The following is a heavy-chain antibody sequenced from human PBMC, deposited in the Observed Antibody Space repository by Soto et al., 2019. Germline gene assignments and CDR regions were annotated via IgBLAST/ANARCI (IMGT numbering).Heavy chain of an antibody. CDR2: INPIFGAT. D-gene: IGHD3-22*01. Sequence: VQVSCKASGGTTVSDSITWVRQPLGQGLEWVGSINPIFGATSYTQNLQGRVTISADKSTLTSYMELHSLTSDDTALYYCARDKTDSGYYTNWLDPWGQGTQVTVSS. V-gene: IGHV1-69*13. CDR3: ARDKTDSGYYTNWLDP. J-gene: IGHJ5*02. CDR1: GGTTVSDS.